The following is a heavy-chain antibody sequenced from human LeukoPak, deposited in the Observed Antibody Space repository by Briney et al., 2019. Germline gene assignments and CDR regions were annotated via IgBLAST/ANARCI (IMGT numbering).Heavy chain of an antibody. CDR1: RFTFASYA. CDR2: INPSGSIT. V-gene: IGHV3-23*01. CDR3: AKDGAVRGDY. Sequence: GGSLRLSYAASRFTFASYAMTWVRQAPGKGLEWVSSINPSGSITHYADSAKGRFTLSRDNSKNTLYLQMNSLRAEDTAIYYCAKDGAVRGDYWGQGTLVTVSS. J-gene: IGHJ4*02. D-gene: IGHD6-19*01.